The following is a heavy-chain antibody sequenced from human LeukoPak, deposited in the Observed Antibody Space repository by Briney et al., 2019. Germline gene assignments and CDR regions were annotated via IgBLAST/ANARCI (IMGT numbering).Heavy chain of an antibody. Sequence: GGSLRLSCAASGFTFSDHAINWVRQAPGKGLEWISYISRTGTTIYYADPVKGRFPISTDFGKDSVYLQMSSLRDEDTALYYCARMGATHWYFDLWGRGTLVTVSS. J-gene: IGHJ2*01. CDR3: ARMGATHWYFDL. V-gene: IGHV3-48*02. CDR1: GFTFSDHA. D-gene: IGHD1-26*01. CDR2: ISRTGTTI.